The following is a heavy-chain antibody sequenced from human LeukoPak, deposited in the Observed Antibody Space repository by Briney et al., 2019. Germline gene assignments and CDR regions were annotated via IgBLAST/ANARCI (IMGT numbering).Heavy chain of an antibody. J-gene: IGHJ4*02. D-gene: IGHD4-17*01. CDR2: IIPIFGTA. CDR1: GGTFSSYA. Sequence: ASVKVSCKASGGTFSSYAINWVRQAPGQGLEWMGGIIPIFGTANYAQKFQGRVTITADESTSTAYMELSSLRSEDTAVYYCARDLDYGDYPYNFDYWGQGTLVTVSS. V-gene: IGHV1-69*13. CDR3: ARDLDYGDYPYNFDY.